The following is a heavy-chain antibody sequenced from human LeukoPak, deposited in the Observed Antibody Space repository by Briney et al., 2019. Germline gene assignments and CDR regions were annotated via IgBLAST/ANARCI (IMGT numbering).Heavy chain of an antibody. Sequence: SETLSLTCAVYGGSFSGYYWSWIRQPPGKGLEWIGEINHSGSTNYNPSLKSRVTISVDTSKNQFSLKLSSVTAADTAVYYCARTDIVVVPAALYYCYGMDVWGQGTTVTVSS. V-gene: IGHV4-34*01. CDR3: ARTDIVVVPAALYYCYGMDV. CDR1: GGSFSGYY. D-gene: IGHD2-2*01. CDR2: INHSGST. J-gene: IGHJ6*02.